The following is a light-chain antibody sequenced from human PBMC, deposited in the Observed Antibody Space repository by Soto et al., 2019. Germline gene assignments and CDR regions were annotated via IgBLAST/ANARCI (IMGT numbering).Light chain of an antibody. CDR3: QQYNSYPEGFT. CDR2: AAS. V-gene: IGKV1-39*01. Sequence: IQITHSPSSLSASAVDGVTITFLASQIISSYLNWYQQKPGKAPKLLIYAASSLQSGVPSRFSGSGSGTEFTLTIRRLQPDDFATYYCQQYNSYPEGFTFGPGPTGDIK. CDR1: QIISSY. J-gene: IGKJ3*01.